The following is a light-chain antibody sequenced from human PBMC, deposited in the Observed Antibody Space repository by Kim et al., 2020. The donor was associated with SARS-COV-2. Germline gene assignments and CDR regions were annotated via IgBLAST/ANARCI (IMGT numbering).Light chain of an antibody. J-gene: IGKJ4*01. Sequence: SASVGDRVTITCQASQDISNYLNWYQQKPGKDPKLLIYDASNLETGVPSRFSGSGSGTDFTFTISSLQPEDIATYYCQQYDNLLTFGGGTKVDIK. V-gene: IGKV1-33*01. CDR1: QDISNY. CDR3: QQYDNLLT. CDR2: DAS.